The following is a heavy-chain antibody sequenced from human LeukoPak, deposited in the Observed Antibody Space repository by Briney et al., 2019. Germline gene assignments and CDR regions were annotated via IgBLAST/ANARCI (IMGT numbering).Heavy chain of an antibody. V-gene: IGHV3-7*04. CDR2: MNQLGNEK. Sequence: PGGSLRLSCAASKFTVSSYWMSWVRQAPGKGLEWVAYMNQLGNEKNYVDSVKGRFTISRDNAKNSLYLQMNSLRAEDTDVYYCARGTYYYEFWGQGTLVTVSS. CDR3: ARGTYYYEF. J-gene: IGHJ4*02. CDR1: KFTVSSYW. D-gene: IGHD3-16*01.